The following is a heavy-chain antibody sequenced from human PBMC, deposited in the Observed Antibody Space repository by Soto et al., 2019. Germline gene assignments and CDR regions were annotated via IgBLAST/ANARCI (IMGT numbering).Heavy chain of an antibody. CDR1: GFNFGDYA. D-gene: IGHD6-13*01. Sequence: GGSLRLSCTASGFNFGDYATHWVRQAPGKGLEWVGLIRAKAHGGTIDYAASVRGRFTISRDDSKGIAYLQMNSLKTEDTALYYCTRAYSSSPLDYWGQGTRVTVSS. CDR2: IRAKAHGGTI. V-gene: IGHV3-49*04. J-gene: IGHJ4*02. CDR3: TRAYSSSPLDY.